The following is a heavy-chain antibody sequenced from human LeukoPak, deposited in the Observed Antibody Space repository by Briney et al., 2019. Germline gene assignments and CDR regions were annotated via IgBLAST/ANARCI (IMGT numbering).Heavy chain of an antibody. CDR1: GGSFSGYY. D-gene: IGHD3-3*01. V-gene: IGHV4-34*01. Sequence: SETLSLTCAVYGGSFSGYYWSWIRQPPGKGLEWIGEINHSGSTNYNPSLKSRVTISVDTSKNQFSLKLSSVTAPDTAVYYCARVPRRIFWSGYFHFDYWGQGTLVTVSS. CDR2: INHSGST. J-gene: IGHJ4*02. CDR3: ARVPRRIFWSGYFHFDY.